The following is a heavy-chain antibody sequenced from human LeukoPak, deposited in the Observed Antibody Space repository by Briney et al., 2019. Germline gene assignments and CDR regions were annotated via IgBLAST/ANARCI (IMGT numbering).Heavy chain of an antibody. J-gene: IGHJ1*01. D-gene: IGHD3-22*01. CDR1: GFTFSTYA. CDR3: AKVRDSHGYYYEDFQH. CDR2: IRYDGSNK. V-gene: IGHV3-30*02. Sequence: GGSLRLSCAASGFTFSTYAMHWVRQAPGKGLEWVAFIRYDGSNKYYADSVKGRFTISRDNSKNTLYLQMNSLRAEDTAVYYCAKVRDSHGYYYEDFQHWGQGTLVTVSS.